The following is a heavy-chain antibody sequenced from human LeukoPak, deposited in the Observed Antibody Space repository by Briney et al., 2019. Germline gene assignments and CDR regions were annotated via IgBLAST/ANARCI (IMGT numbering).Heavy chain of an antibody. J-gene: IGHJ4*02. CDR2: IYHSGST. CDR3: ARRDSSGVVPRWDY. Sequence: PSETLSLTCAVSGGSISSSNWWSWVRQPPGKGLEWIGEIYHSGSTYYNPSLKSRVTISVDTSKNQFSLKLTSMTAADTAVYYCARRDSSGVVPRWDYWGQGTLVTVSS. CDR1: GGSISSSNW. V-gene: IGHV4-4*02. D-gene: IGHD6-25*01.